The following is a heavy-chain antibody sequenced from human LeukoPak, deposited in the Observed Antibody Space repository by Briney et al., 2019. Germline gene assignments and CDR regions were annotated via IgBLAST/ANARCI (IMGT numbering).Heavy chain of an antibody. CDR2: IQYDGSRK. CDR3: AKDLIL. CDR1: GFTFSTSD. Sequence: GGSLRLSCATSGFTFSTSDMHWVRQAPGKELERVSFIQYDGSRKNYVDSVKGRFTISRDNSKNTLYLQMFSLRPEDTAVYFCAKDLILWGQGTVVTVSS. J-gene: IGHJ3*01. V-gene: IGHV3-30*02.